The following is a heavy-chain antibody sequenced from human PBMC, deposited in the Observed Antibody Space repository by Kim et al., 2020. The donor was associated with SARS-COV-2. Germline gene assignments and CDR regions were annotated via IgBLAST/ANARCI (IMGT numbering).Heavy chain of an antibody. CDR1: GFTFSQYW. J-gene: IGHJ4*02. CDR3: VRGVHY. CDR2: IKQDGSDK. D-gene: IGHD6-6*01. Sequence: GGSLRLSCAVSGFTFSQYWMNWVRQAPGKGLECVANIKQDGSDKYYADSVKGRFTVSRDTANNLLFLQINSLRAEDTAVYYCVRGVHYWGQGTLVTVSS. V-gene: IGHV3-7*02.